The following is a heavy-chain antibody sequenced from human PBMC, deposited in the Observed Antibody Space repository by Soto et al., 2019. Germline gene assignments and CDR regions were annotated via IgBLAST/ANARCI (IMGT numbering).Heavy chain of an antibody. CDR1: GFTFSSYA. Sequence: VGALRVYCADSGFTFSSYAMSWVRQAPGKGLEGVAAISGSGGSTYYADSVKGRFTISRDNSKNTLYLQMNSLRAEDTAVYYCATDDYGSGSFLGKFDYWGQGTLVTVSS. D-gene: IGHD3-10*01. J-gene: IGHJ4*02. V-gene: IGHV3-23*01. CDR3: ATDDYGSGSFLGKFDY. CDR2: ISGSGGST.